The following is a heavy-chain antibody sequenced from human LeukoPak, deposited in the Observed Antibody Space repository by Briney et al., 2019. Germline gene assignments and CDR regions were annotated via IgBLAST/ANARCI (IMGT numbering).Heavy chain of an antibody. J-gene: IGHJ4*02. D-gene: IGHD3-22*01. CDR2: INPSGGST. Sequence: ASVKVSCKASGYTFTSYYMHWVRQAPGQGLEWMGIINPSGGSTSYAQKFQGRVTMTTDTSTSTAYMELRSLRSDDTAVYYCARARSSSDSSGYYYPLECDYWGQGTLVTVSS. CDR1: GYTFTSYY. CDR3: ARARSSSDSSGYYYPLECDY. V-gene: IGHV1-46*01.